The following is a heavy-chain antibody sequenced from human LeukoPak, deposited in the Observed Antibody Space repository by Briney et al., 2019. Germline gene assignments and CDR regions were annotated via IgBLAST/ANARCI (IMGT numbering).Heavy chain of an antibody. CDR3: AKDRVVRGVRGAFDI. CDR1: GFTFSSYA. V-gene: IGHV3-23*01. J-gene: IGHJ3*02. Sequence: GGSLRRSCAASGFTFSSYAMSWVRQAPGKGLEWVSAISGSGGSTYYADSVKGRFTISRDNSKNTLYLQMNSLRAEDTAVYYCAKDRVVRGVRGAFDIWGQGTMVTVSS. CDR2: ISGSGGST. D-gene: IGHD3-10*01.